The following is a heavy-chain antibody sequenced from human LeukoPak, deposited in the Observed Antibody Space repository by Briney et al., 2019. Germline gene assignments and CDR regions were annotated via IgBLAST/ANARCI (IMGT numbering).Heavy chain of an antibody. J-gene: IGHJ5*02. CDR1: GGSFSGYY. D-gene: IGHD3-10*01. CDR2: INHSGST. V-gene: IGHV4-34*01. CDR3: ARRPWGSGSYYIPNWFDP. Sequence: SETLSLTCAVYGGSFSGYYWSWIRQPPGKGLEWIGEINHSGSTNYNPSLKSRVTISVDTSKNQFSLKLSSVTAADTAVYYCARRPWGSGSYYIPNWFDPWGQGTLVTVSS.